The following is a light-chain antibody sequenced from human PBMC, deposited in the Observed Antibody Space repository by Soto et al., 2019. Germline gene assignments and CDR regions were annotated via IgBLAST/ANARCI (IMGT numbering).Light chain of an antibody. CDR3: QQYGSSPIT. CDR1: QSVRSSY. Sequence: EIVLTQSPDTLSLSPGESATLSCRASQSVRSSYLAWYQQTPGQTPRLLIYAASSRATGIPDRFSGTKSGTDFTLTIRRLEPEDAAVYYCQQYGSSPITFGQGTRLEIK. CDR2: AAS. J-gene: IGKJ5*01. V-gene: IGKV3-20*01.